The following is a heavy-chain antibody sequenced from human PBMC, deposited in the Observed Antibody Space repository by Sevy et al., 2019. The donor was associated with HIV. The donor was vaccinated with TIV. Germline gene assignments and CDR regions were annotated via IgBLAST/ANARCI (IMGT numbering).Heavy chain of an antibody. J-gene: IGHJ4*02. Sequence: GGSLRLSCAASGFIFSSYVMSWVRQAPGKGLEWVSTVSGSGGSTYYADSVKGRFTISRDNSKNTLDLQMNSLRAEDTDVYYCEAIATAGRDYWGQGALVTVSS. CDR2: VSGSGGST. D-gene: IGHD6-13*01. V-gene: IGHV3-23*01. CDR3: EAIATAGRDY. CDR1: GFIFSSYV.